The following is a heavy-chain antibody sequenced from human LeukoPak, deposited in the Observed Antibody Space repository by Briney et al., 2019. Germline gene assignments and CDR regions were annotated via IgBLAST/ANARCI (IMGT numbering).Heavy chain of an antibody. CDR1: GGSFSGYY. V-gene: IGHV4-59*01. Sequence: SETLYLTCAVYGGSFSGYYWSWIRQPPGKGLEWIGYIYYSGSTNYNPSLKSRVTISVDTSKNQFSLKLSSVTAADTAVYYCARSAWRDGYNRGEIPFDYWGQGTLVTVSS. J-gene: IGHJ4*02. CDR2: IYYSGST. CDR3: ARSAWRDGYNRGEIPFDY. D-gene: IGHD5-24*01.